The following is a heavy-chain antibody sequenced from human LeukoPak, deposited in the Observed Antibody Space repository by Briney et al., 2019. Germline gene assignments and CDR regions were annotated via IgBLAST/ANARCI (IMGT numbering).Heavy chain of an antibody. V-gene: IGHV3-23*01. CDR3: ARNIAAGRGFDY. CDR1: GFTFTSYA. D-gene: IGHD6-13*01. CDR2: ISGSGGST. J-gene: IGHJ4*02. Sequence: GGSLRLSCAASGFTFTSYAMSWVRQAPGKGLKWVSAISGSGGSTYYADSVKGRFTISRDNAKNSLYLQMNSLRAEDTAVYYCARNIAAGRGFDYWGQGTLVTVSS.